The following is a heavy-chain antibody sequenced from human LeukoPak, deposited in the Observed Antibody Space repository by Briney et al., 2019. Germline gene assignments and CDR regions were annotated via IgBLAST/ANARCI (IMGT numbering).Heavy chain of an antibody. J-gene: IGHJ4*02. Sequence: GRSLRLSCAASGFTFSSYGMHWVRQAPGKGLEWVAVIWYDGSNKYYADSVKGRFTISRDNSKNTLYLQMNSLRAEDTAVYYCAKRWRRYDSSGYLDYWGQGTLVTVSS. CDR1: GFTFSSYG. CDR2: IWYDGSNK. CDR3: AKRWRRYDSSGYLDY. V-gene: IGHV3-33*06. D-gene: IGHD3-22*01.